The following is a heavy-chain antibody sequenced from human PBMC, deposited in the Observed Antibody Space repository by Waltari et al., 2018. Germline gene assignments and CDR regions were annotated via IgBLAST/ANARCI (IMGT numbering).Heavy chain of an antibody. J-gene: IGHJ5*02. D-gene: IGHD6-13*01. CDR2: IYYSGST. Sequence: QVPLQASGPGLVKPSETLSLTCTVSGGSISRHYWSWIRQPPGKGLGWIGYIYYSGSTNYNPSLKSRVTISVDTSKNQFSLKLSAVTAADTAVYSWARSEGSSWFGFDPWGQGTLVTVSS. V-gene: IGHV4-59*11. CDR1: GGSISRHY. CDR3: ARSEGSSWFGFDP.